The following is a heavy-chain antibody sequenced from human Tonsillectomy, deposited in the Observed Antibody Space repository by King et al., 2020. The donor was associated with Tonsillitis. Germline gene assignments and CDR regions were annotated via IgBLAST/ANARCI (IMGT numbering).Heavy chain of an antibody. D-gene: IGHD2-15*01. V-gene: IGHV4-31*01. CDR2: IDYSGST. CDR3: ARGGTAYFDP. Sequence: QLQESGPGLVKPSQTLSLTCTVSGGSINSGGYFWSWIRQHPEKGLDWIGYIDYSGSTYYNPSLQSLVTISVDTSKNQFSLKLSSVTAADTAVYYCARGGTAYFDPWGQGTLVTVSS. J-gene: IGHJ5*02. CDR1: GGSINSGGYF.